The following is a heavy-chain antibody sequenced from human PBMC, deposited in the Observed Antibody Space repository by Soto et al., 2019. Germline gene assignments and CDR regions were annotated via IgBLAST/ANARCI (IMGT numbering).Heavy chain of an antibody. CDR2: MNPNSGNT. J-gene: IGHJ6*02. CDR3: ARTFLRGAAGTLGHYGMDV. V-gene: IGHV1-8*01. CDR1: GYTFTSYD. D-gene: IGHD6-13*01. Sequence: GASVKVSCKASGYTFTSYDINWVRQATGQGLEWMGWMNPNSGNTGYAQKFQGRVTMTRNTSISTAYMEMSSLRSEDTAVYYCARTFLRGAAGTLGHYGMDVWGQRTTVTVSS.